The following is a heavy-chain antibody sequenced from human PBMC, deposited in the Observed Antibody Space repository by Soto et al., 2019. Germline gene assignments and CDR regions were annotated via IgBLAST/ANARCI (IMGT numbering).Heavy chain of an antibody. CDR3: ARVQKDGYNYFRH. Sequence: ASVQVSCKASGYTFTSYYMHWVRQAPGQWFGWLGLFNLSGVSTSYAQKFQGRVTMTRVTSTSTVYMELSSLSFEDTAVYYCARVQKDGYNYFRHWGQGTLVTVSS. D-gene: IGHD5-12*01. V-gene: IGHV1-46*01. CDR1: GYTFTSYY. CDR2: FNLSGVST. J-gene: IGHJ1*01.